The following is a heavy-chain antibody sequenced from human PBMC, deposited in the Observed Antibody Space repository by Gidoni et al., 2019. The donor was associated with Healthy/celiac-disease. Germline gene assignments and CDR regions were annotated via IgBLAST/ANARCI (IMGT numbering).Heavy chain of an antibody. V-gene: IGHV4-34*01. CDR3: ARGQTSFFDY. CDR2: INHSGST. CDR1: GGSFSGYY. Sequence: QVQLQPWGAGLLKPSETLSLTCAVYGGSFSGYYWSWIRQPPGKGLEWIGEINHSGSTNYNPSLKSRVTISVDTSKNQFSLKLSSVTAADTAVYYCARGQTSFFDYWGQGTLVTVSS. J-gene: IGHJ4*02.